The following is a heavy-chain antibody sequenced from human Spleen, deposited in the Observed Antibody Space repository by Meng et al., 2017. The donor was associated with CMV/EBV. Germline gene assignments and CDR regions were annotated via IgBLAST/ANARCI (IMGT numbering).Heavy chain of an antibody. CDR1: GSTFNGYY. V-gene: IGHV1-2*02. Sequence: SCKAAGSTFNGYYMHWVRQAPGQGLEWMGWINPNSGGTNYAQKFQGRVTMTRDTSISTAYMELSRLRSDDTAVYYCARESSGWGFDYWGQGTLVTVSS. D-gene: IGHD6-19*01. CDR3: ARESSGWGFDY. CDR2: INPNSGGT. J-gene: IGHJ4*02.